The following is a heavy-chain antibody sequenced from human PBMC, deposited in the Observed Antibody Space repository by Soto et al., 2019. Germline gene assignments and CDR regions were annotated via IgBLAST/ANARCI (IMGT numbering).Heavy chain of an antibody. V-gene: IGHV1-69*13. CDR1: GGTFSSYA. Sequence: ASVKVSCKASGGTFSSYAISWVRQAPGQGLEWMGGIIPIFGTANYAQKFQGRVTITADESTSTAYMELSSLRSEDTAVYYCASPAAEYYFDYWGQGTLVTVSS. CDR3: ASPAAEYYFDY. J-gene: IGHJ4*02. D-gene: IGHD2-2*01. CDR2: IIPIFGTA.